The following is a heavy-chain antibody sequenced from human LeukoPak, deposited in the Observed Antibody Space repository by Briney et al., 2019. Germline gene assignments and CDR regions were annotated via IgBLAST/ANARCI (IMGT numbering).Heavy chain of an antibody. J-gene: IGHJ4*02. CDR2: IKSKTDGGTT. D-gene: IGHD2-21*02. Sequence: PGGPLRLSCAASGFTFSSYAMSWVRQAPGKGLEWVGRIKSKTDGGTTDYAAPVKGRFTISRDDSKNTLYLQMNSLKTEDTAVYYCTTDFRWVVTATTHWGQGTLVTVSS. CDR3: TTDFRWVVTATTH. CDR1: GFTFSSYA. V-gene: IGHV3-15*01.